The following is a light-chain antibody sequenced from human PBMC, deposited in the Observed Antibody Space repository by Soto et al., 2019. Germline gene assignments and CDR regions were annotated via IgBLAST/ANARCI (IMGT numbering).Light chain of an antibody. CDR2: GNS. CDR3: QSYDSSLRVV. CDR1: SSXIGAGYD. J-gene: IGLJ2*01. Sequence: QSVLTQPPSVSGAPGQRVTISCTGXSSXIGAGYDVHWYQQLPGTAPKLLIYGNSNRPSGVPDRFSGSKSGTSASLAITGLQAEDEADYYCQSYDSSLRVVFGGGTKLTVL. V-gene: IGLV1-40*01.